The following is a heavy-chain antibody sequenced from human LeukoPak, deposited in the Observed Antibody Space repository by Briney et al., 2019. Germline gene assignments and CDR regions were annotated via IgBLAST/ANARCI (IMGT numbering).Heavy chain of an antibody. Sequence: GGSLRLSCAASGFTFGSYSMNWVRQAPGKGLEWVSSISSSSSYIYYADSVKGRFTISRDNAKNSLYLQMKSLRAEDTAVYYCARDVAYYDSSGYDASGYWGQGTLVTVSS. CDR2: ISSSSSYI. CDR1: GFTFGSYS. V-gene: IGHV3-21*01. J-gene: IGHJ4*02. CDR3: ARDVAYYDSSGYDASGY. D-gene: IGHD3-22*01.